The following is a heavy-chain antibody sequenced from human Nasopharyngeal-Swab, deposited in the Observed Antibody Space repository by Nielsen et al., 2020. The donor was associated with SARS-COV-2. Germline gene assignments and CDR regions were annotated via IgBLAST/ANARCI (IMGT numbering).Heavy chain of an antibody. CDR3: GRYNYEWGSYRKQYYFDN. CDR1: GFPLTSYA. J-gene: IGHJ4*02. Sequence: GESLKISCAVSGFPLTSYAMTWVRQAPGKGLEWVANINHDGSEKYYVDSVKGRFTISRDNADNSLYLQMHSLTAEDTAVYYCGRYNYEWGSYRKQYYFDNWGQGTVVSVSS. D-gene: IGHD3-16*02. CDR2: INHDGSEK. V-gene: IGHV3-7*01.